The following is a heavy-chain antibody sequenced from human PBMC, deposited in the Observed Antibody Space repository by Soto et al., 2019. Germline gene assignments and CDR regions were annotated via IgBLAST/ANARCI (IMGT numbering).Heavy chain of an antibody. V-gene: IGHV3-30*18. D-gene: IGHD3-3*01. CDR3: AKDKASHDFWSGYSLGRSPTDV. CDR2: ISYDGSNK. CDR1: GFTFSSYG. Sequence: QVQLVESGGGVVQPGRSLRLSCAASGFTFSSYGMHWVRQAPGKGLEWVAVISYDGSNKYYADSVKGRFTISRDNSKNTLYLQMNSLRAEDTAVYYCAKDKASHDFWSGYSLGRSPTDVWGKGSTVTVSS. J-gene: IGHJ6*04.